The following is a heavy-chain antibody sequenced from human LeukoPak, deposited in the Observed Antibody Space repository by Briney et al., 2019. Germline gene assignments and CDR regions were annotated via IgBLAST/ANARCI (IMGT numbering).Heavy chain of an antibody. CDR3: AANGYSSGWYLDY. Sequence: GRSLRLSCAASGFTFSSYAMHWVRQAPGKGLEWVAVISYDGSNKYYADSVKGRFAISRDNPKNTLYLQMNSLRAEDTAVYYCAANGYSSGWYLDYWGQGTLVTVSS. J-gene: IGHJ4*02. CDR1: GFTFSSYA. V-gene: IGHV3-30*09. D-gene: IGHD6-19*01. CDR2: ISYDGSNK.